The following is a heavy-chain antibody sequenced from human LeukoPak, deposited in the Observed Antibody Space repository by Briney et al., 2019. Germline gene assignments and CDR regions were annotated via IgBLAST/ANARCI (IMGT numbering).Heavy chain of an antibody. J-gene: IGHJ3*02. D-gene: IGHD2-21*02. CDR3: ARDRSKVTAYDDALDM. CDR2: ISDVGTTQ. CDR1: GFTFSSYE. V-gene: IGHV3-48*03. Sequence: PGGSLRLSCAGSGFTFSSYELNWVRQAPGKGLEWVSYISDVGTTQHYADSVKGRFTISRDNVKNSVFLQMKGLTAEDTAVYYCARDRSKVTAYDDALDMWGQGTMVIVSS.